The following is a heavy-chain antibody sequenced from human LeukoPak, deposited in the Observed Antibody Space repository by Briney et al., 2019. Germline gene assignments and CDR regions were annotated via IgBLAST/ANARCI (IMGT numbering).Heavy chain of an antibody. V-gene: IGHV3-21*01. CDR1: GFTFSSYS. CDR3: ARDNSGWHHDAFDI. D-gene: IGHD6-19*01. J-gene: IGHJ3*02. Sequence: GGSLRLSCAASGFTFSSYSMDWVRQAPGKGLEWVSSISSSSSYIYYADSVKGRFTISRDNAKNSLYLQMNSLRAEDTAVYYCARDNSGWHHDAFDIWGQGTMVTVSS. CDR2: ISSSSSYI.